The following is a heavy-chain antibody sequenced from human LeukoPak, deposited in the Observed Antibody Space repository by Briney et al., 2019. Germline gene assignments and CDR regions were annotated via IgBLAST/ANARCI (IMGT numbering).Heavy chain of an antibody. CDR1: GYKFTDDY. J-gene: IGHJ1*01. CDR2: INPDSGFT. V-gene: IGHV1-2*02. D-gene: IGHD3-16*01. Sequence: ASLKVSCKASGYKFTDDYRRGVRQAPGGGLEFMGWINPDSGFTNYAQKFKGRVTMTRDTSISTAYLEVRSLTSDDTAVYYCAPTAEAYTSWWKVWGQGTMVTVSS. CDR3: APTAEAYTSWWKV.